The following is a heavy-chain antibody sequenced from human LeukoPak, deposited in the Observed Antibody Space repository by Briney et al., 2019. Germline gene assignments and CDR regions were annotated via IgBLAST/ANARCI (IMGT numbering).Heavy chain of an antibody. J-gene: IGHJ3*02. CDR2: ISSSSSYI. CDR3: AKDNARGSPMIVVADDAFDI. Sequence: PGGSLRLSCAASGFTFSSYSMNWVRQAPGKGLEWVSSISSSSSYIYYADSVKGRFTISRDNSKNTLYLQMNSLRAEDTAVYYCAKDNARGSPMIVVADDAFDIWGQGTIVTVSS. CDR1: GFTFSSYS. V-gene: IGHV3-21*01. D-gene: IGHD3-22*01.